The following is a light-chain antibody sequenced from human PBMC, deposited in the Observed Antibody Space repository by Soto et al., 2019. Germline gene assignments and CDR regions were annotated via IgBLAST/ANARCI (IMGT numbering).Light chain of an antibody. CDR3: QQYNNWWT. Sequence: EIVMTQSPATLSVSPGERATLSCRASQSVSNNFAWYQKKPGQAPRLLIYGASTSATGIPARFSGSGSGTEFTLTISSLQSEDFAVYYCQQYNNWWTFGQGTRVEIK. CDR2: GAS. CDR1: QSVSNN. V-gene: IGKV3-15*01. J-gene: IGKJ1*01.